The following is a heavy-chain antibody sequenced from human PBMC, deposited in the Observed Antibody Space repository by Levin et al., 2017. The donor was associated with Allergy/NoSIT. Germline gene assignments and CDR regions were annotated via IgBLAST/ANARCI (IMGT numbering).Heavy chain of an antibody. D-gene: IGHD6-6*01. CDR2: IIPIFGTA. CDR3: AREQGGSSSIAYYYYMDV. V-gene: IGHV1-69*06. CDR1: GGTFSSYA. Sequence: SVKVSCKASGGTFSSYAISWVRQAPGQGLEWMGGIIPIFGTANYAQKFQGRVTITADKSTSTAYMELSSLRSEDTAVYYCAREQGGSSSIAYYYYMDVWGKGTTVTVSS. J-gene: IGHJ6*03.